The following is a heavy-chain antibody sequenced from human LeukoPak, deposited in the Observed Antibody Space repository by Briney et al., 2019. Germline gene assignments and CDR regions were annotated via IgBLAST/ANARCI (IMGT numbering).Heavy chain of an antibody. CDR1: GFTFSSYG. CDR2: ISYDGSNK. J-gene: IGHJ4*02. CDR3: AAVFDY. V-gene: IGHV3-30*03. Sequence: PGRSLRLSCAASGFTFSSYGMHWVRQAPGKGLEWVAVISYDGSNKYYADSVKGRFTISRDNSKNTLYLQMNSLRAEDTAVYYCAAVFDYWGQGTLVTVSS.